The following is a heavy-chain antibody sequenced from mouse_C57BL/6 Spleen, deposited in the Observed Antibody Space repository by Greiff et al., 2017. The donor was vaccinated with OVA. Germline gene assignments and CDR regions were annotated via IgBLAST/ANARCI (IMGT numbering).Heavy chain of an antibody. J-gene: IGHJ2*01. CDR2: ISSGSSTI. CDR1: GFTFSDYG. Sequence: DVMLVESGGGLVKPGGSLKLSCAASGFTFSDYGMHWVRQAPEKGLEWVAYISSGSSTIYYADTVKGRFTISRDNAKNTLFLQMTSLRSEDTAMYYCARPYSNYGLYYFDYWGQGTTLTVSS. V-gene: IGHV5-17*01. CDR3: ARPYSNYGLYYFDY. D-gene: IGHD2-5*01.